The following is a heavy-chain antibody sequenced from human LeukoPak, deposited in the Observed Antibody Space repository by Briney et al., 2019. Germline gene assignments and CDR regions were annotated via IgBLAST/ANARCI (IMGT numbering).Heavy chain of an antibody. D-gene: IGHD3-3*01. J-gene: IGHJ4*02. CDR1: GFTFRSYE. CDR2: LSSSGSAF. Sequence: GGSLTLSCEDSGFTFRSYEMNWVRQAPGKGLEWIAYLSSSGSAFSYADSVKGRFAIARDNAKNSVYLEMNSLRADDTAVYYCARSARLMKGVVEVTALDDWGQGTLVTVSS. V-gene: IGHV3-48*03. CDR3: ARSARLMKGVVEVTALDD.